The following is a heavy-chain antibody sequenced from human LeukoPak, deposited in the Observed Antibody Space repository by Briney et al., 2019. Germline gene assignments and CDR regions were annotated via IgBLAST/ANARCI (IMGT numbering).Heavy chain of an antibody. V-gene: IGHV4-59*12. J-gene: IGHJ5*02. Sequence: PSETLSLTCTVSGGSISSYYWSWIRQPPGKGLEWIGYIYYSGSTNYNPSLKSRVTISVDTSKNQFSLKLSSVTAADTAVYYCARGRIIVPAAANDWFDPWGQGTLVTVSS. CDR2: IYYSGST. CDR3: ARGRIIVPAAANDWFDP. CDR1: GGSISSYY. D-gene: IGHD2-2*01.